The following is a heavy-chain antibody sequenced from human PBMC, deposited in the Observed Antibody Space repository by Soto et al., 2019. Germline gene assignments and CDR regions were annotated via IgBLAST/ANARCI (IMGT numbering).Heavy chain of an antibody. CDR1: GGSISSSNW. Sequence: XETLSLTCAVSGGSISSSNWWGWVRQPPGKGLEWIGEIYHSGSTNYNPSLKSRVTISVDKSKNQFSLKLSSVTAADTAVYYCARDPAQQLAQERDYWGQGTLVTVSS. V-gene: IGHV4-4*02. J-gene: IGHJ4*02. D-gene: IGHD6-13*01. CDR2: IYHSGST. CDR3: ARDPAQQLAQERDY.